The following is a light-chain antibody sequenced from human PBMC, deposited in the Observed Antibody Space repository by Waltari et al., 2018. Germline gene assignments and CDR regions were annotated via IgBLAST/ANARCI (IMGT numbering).Light chain of an antibody. CDR3: ATWDTSLSGGV. J-gene: IGLJ2*01. V-gene: IGLV1-51*01. Sequence: QSMLTQPPSVSAAPGQEVTISCSGSTSNIGNNYVSWYQQVPGTAPNLLIYDNDGRPSGMPDRVSGSKSGTSATLDITGLQTGDEADYYCATWDTSLSGGVFGGGTKLTVL. CDR2: DND. CDR1: TSNIGNNY.